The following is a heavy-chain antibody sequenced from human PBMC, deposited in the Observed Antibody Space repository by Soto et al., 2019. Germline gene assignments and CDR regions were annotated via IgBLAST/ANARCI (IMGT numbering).Heavy chain of an antibody. D-gene: IGHD2-15*01. J-gene: IGHJ5*02. CDR2: ISAYNGNT. Sequence: ASVKVSCKASGYTFTSYGISLVRQAPGQGLEWMGWISAYNGNTNYAQKLQGRVTMTTDTSTSTAYMELRSLRSDDTAVYYCARVHCSGGSCYSDFYSWXQGTLVTVSS. V-gene: IGHV1-18*01. CDR3: ARVHCSGGSCYSDFYS. CDR1: GYTFTSYG.